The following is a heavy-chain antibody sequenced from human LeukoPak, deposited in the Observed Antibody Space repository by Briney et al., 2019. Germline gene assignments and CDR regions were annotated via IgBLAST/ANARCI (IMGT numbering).Heavy chain of an antibody. V-gene: IGHV3-21*01. CDR2: ISSSSSYI. CDR1: GFTFSSYS. J-gene: IGHJ4*02. D-gene: IGHD3-10*01. Sequence: GRSLRLSCAASGFTFSSYSMNWVRQAPGKGLEWVSSISSSSSYIYYADSVKGRFTISRDNAKNSLYLQMNSLRAEDTAVYYCATRKSLGSASFDYWGQGTLVTVSS. CDR3: ATRKSLGSASFDY.